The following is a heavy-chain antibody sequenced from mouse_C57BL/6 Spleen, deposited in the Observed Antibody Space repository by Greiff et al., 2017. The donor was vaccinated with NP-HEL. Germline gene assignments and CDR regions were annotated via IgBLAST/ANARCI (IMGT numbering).Heavy chain of an antibody. CDR2: ISDGGSYT. CDR1: GFTFSSYA. D-gene: IGHD2-4*01. CDR3: AIYDYDGSYAMDY. V-gene: IGHV5-4*03. Sequence: EVKLVESGGGLVKPGGSLKLSCAASGFTFSSYAMSWVRQTPEKRLEWVATISDGGSYTYYPDNVKGRFTISRDNAKNNLYLQMSHLKSEDTAMYYCAIYDYDGSYAMDYWGQGTSVTVSS. J-gene: IGHJ4*01.